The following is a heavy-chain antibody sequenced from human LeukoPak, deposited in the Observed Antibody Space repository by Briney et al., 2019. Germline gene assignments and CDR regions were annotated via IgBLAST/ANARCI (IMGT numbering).Heavy chain of an antibody. V-gene: IGHV3-53*01. Sequence: GGSLRLSCAASGFTVSSNYMSWVRQAPGKGLGWVSVIYSGGSSYYADSVKGRFTISRDNSKSTLYLQMNSLRAEDTAVYYCARDTGYSSGFDYWGQGTLVTVSS. CDR2: IYSGGSS. J-gene: IGHJ4*02. CDR3: ARDTGYSSGFDY. CDR1: GFTVSSNY. D-gene: IGHD6-19*01.